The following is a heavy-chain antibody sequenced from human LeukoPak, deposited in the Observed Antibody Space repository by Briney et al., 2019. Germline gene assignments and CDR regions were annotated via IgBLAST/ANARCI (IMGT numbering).Heavy chain of an antibody. CDR1: GGSISSYY. CDR2: IYTSGST. V-gene: IGHV4-4*07. CDR3: AREYSGYYYYWFDP. J-gene: IGHJ5*02. D-gene: IGHD3-22*01. Sequence: SETLFLTCTVSGGSISSYYWSWIRQPAGKGLEWIGRIYTSGSTNYNPSLKSRVTMSVDTSKNQSSLKLSSVTAADTAVYYCAREYSGYYYYWFDPWGQGTLVTVSS.